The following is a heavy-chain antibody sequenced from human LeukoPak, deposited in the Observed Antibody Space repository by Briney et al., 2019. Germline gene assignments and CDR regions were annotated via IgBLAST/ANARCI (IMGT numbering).Heavy chain of an antibody. Sequence: GGSLRLSCAASGFTISTYAMTWVRQAPGKGLEWVSSITISGATTYYADSVKGRFTISRDISKNTLYLQMNSLTAEDSGVYYCAKEFIAGDGHVDCDSWGQGTLVTVSS. J-gene: IGHJ4*02. D-gene: IGHD5-24*01. CDR1: GFTISTYA. CDR3: AKEFIAGDGHVDCDS. V-gene: IGHV3-23*01. CDR2: ITISGATT.